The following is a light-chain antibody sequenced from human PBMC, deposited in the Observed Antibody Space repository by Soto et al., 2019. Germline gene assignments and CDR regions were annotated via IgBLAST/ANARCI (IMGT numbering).Light chain of an antibody. Sequence: EIVMTQSPATLSVSPGERATLSCRASQSVSSNLAWYQHRPGQAPRLLIYQTSIRAAGIPARFSGSASGTDFTLTINRLEPEDFAVYYCQLYGISPHFGQGTRLEI. V-gene: IGKV3D-15*01. CDR1: QSVSSN. J-gene: IGKJ5*01. CDR2: QTS. CDR3: QLYGISPH.